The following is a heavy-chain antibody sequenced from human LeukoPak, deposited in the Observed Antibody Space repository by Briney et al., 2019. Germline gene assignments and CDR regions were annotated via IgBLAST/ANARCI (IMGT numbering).Heavy chain of an antibody. D-gene: IGHD1-1*01. CDR3: ARRGGGMT. V-gene: IGHV4-39*01. CDR1: GITFSSYT. J-gene: IGHJ5*02. CDR2: IYYSGIT. Sequence: GSLRLSCAASGITFSSYTMTWIRQPPGKGLEWIGSIYYSGITYYNPSLTSRVTISVDTSKNQFSLKLSSVTAADTAVYYCARRGGGMTWGQGTLVTVSS.